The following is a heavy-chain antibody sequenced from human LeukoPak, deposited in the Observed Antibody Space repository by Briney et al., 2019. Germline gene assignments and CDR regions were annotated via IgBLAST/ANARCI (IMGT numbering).Heavy chain of an antibody. J-gene: IGHJ4*02. Sequence: SETLSLTCGASVGSITTTNHWSWVRQSPGRGLEWIGEISLSGYTGFNPSLRGRVTMSLDESKNHLSLTLTSVTAADTDIYYCSRESGPYSPFGHWGQGILVTVTT. D-gene: IGHD1-26*01. CDR1: VGSITTTNH. CDR2: ISLSGYT. CDR3: SRESGPYSPFGH. V-gene: IGHV4-4*02.